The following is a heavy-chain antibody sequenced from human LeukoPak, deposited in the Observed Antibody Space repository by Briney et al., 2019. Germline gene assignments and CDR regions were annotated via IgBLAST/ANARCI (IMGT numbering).Heavy chain of an antibody. CDR2: IKEDGSEK. D-gene: IGHD6-13*01. CDR1: GVTFSSYG. V-gene: IGHV3-7*01. J-gene: IGHJ6*02. CDR3: ARCSSSSWYPHYYYYYGMDV. Sequence: PGGSLRLSCAASGVTFSSYGMSWVRQAPGKGLEWVSNIKEDGSEKYYVGSVKGRFTISRDNAKNSLYLQMNSLRAEDTAVYYCARCSSSSWYPHYYYYYGMDVWGQGTTVTVSS.